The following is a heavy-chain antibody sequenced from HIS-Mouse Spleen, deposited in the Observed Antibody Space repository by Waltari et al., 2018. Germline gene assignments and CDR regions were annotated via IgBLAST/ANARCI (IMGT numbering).Heavy chain of an antibody. CDR2: IYPGDSDT. CDR3: ARHFTLDSSGYYYFDY. Sequence: EVQLVQSGAEVKKPGESLKISCKGSGYSFTSYWIGWVRQMPGKGLEWMGIIYPGDSDTRYSPSFQGQVTISADKSISTAYLQWSSLKASDTAMYYCARHFTLDSSGYYYFDYWGQGTLVTVSS. V-gene: IGHV5-51*01. CDR1: GYSFTSYW. J-gene: IGHJ4*02. D-gene: IGHD3-22*01.